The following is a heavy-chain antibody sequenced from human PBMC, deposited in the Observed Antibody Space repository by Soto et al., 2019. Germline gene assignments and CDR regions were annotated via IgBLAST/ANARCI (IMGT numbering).Heavy chain of an antibody. CDR3: AGRYGSGVGATYFDY. Sequence: QVQLQQWGAGLLKPSETLSLTCAVYGGSFSGYYWSWIRQPPGKGLEWIGEINHSGSTNYNPSLKSRFTISVDPSKNQFSRKLSSVTAADTAVYYCAGRYGSGVGATYFDYWGQGTLVTVSS. V-gene: IGHV4-34*01. CDR2: INHSGST. D-gene: IGHD3-10*01. CDR1: GGSFSGYY. J-gene: IGHJ4*02.